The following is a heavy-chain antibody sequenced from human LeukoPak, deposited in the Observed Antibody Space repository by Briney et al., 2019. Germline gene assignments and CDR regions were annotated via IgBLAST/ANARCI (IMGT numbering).Heavy chain of an antibody. Sequence: SQTLSLTCAISGDSVSSNSAAWNWIRQSPSRGLEWLGRTYYRSKWYNDYAVSVKSRITINPDTSKNQFSLQLNSVTPEDTAVYYCARGLHPSSGWYPDWFDPWGQGTLVTVSS. CDR1: GDSVSSNSAA. J-gene: IGHJ5*02. D-gene: IGHD6-19*01. V-gene: IGHV6-1*01. CDR3: ARGLHPSSGWYPDWFDP. CDR2: TYYRSKWYN.